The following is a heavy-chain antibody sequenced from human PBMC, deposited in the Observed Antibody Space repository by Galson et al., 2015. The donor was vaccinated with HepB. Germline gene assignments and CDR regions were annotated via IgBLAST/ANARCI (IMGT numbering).Heavy chain of an antibody. CDR2: MTPSTGNT. J-gene: IGHJ4*02. V-gene: IGHV1-8*01. Sequence: SVKVPCKASGYTFTGYDINWVRQAAGQGLEWMGWMTPSTGNTGYADKLQGRVTLTRDTSIMTAYMELSSLTSEDTATYYCSRGDHWGQGTLVTVSS. CDR1: GYTFTGYD. CDR3: SRGDH.